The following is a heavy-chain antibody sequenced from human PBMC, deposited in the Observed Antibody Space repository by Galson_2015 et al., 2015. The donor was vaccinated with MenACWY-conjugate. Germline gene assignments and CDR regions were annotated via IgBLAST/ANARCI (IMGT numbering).Heavy chain of an antibody. Sequence: SVKVSCKASGYIFSNYDLHWVRQATGQGLEWMGWMNPHSGNTGYAQKFQGRVTMPRNTSITTAYMELSNLRSDDTAVYWCARKRVYQYYYYMDVWGKGTTVTVSS. CDR2: MNPHSGNT. J-gene: IGHJ6*03. CDR3: ARKRVYQYYYYMDV. V-gene: IGHV1-8*01. D-gene: IGHD6-6*01. CDR1: GYIFSNYD.